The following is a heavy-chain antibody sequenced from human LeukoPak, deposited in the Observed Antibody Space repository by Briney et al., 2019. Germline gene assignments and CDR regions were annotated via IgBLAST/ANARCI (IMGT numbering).Heavy chain of an antibody. CDR2: IYYSGST. D-gene: IGHD3-3*01. CDR1: GGSINNYNYY. J-gene: IGHJ4*02. Sequence: SETLSLTCTVSGGSINNYNYYWGWIRQPPGKGLEWIGSIYYSGSTYHNPSLKSRVTISVDTSKNQFSLRLSSVTAADTAVYYCARLTIFGAFDYWGQGTLVTVSS. V-gene: IGHV4-39*07. CDR3: ARLTIFGAFDY.